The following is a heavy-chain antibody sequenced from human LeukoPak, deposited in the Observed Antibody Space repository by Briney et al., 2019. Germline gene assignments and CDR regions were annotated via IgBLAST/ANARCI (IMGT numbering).Heavy chain of an antibody. CDR3: ARDLGRGIRSMYGYGGLNYFDY. CDR2: ISSSSSYI. Sequence: GGSLRLSCAASGFTFSSYSMNWVRQAPGKGLEWVSSISSSSSYIYYADSVKGRFTISRDNAKNSLYLQMNSLRAEDTAVYYCARDLGRGIRSMYGYGGLNYFDYWGQGTLVTVST. D-gene: IGHD4-23*01. CDR1: GFTFSSYS. J-gene: IGHJ4*02. V-gene: IGHV3-21*01.